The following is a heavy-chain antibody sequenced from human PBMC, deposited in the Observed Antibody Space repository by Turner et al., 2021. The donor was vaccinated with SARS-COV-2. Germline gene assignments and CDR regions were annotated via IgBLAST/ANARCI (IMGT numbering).Heavy chain of an antibody. J-gene: IGHJ2*01. CDR2: MYYSGST. CDR1: GGSISSSSYY. CDR3: ARRSSRLGNWYFDL. V-gene: IGHV4-39*01. Sequence: QLQLQESGPGLVKPSETLSLTCTVSGGSISSSSYYRGWIRQPPGKGLEWIGSMYYSGSTYYNPSLKSRVTISVDTSKNQFSLKLSSVTAADTAVYYCARRSSRLGNWYFDLWGRGTLVTVSS. D-gene: IGHD2-15*01.